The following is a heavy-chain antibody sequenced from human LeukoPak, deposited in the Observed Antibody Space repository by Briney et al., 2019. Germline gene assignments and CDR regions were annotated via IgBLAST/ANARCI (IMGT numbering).Heavy chain of an antibody. V-gene: IGHV3-30*18. CDR1: GFTFSRSA. CDR2: ISHDGSNT. J-gene: IGHJ4*02. D-gene: IGHD2-21*01. Sequence: GGSLRLSCAASGFTFSRSAVHWVRQAPGKGLEWVAVISHDGSNTDYTDSVKGRFTISRDNSKNTLYLQMNSLRAEDTAVYDCGKGIKPVIHFDFWGPGTLVTVSS. CDR3: GKGIKPVIHFDF.